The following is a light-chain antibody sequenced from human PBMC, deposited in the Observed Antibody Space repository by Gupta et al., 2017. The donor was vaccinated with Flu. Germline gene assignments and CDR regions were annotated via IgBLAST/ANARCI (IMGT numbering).Light chain of an antibody. CDR3: QQRSNWPPIT. V-gene: IGKV3-11*01. CDR2: DAS. Sequence: EIVLTQSPATLSLSPRQRATSSCRASHGVSSYLAWYQQKPGQAPRLLIYDASNRATSIPARFSGSGSGTDFTLTISSQEHEDFAVYYCQQRSNWPPITFGQGTRLEIK. J-gene: IGKJ5*01. CDR1: HGVSSY.